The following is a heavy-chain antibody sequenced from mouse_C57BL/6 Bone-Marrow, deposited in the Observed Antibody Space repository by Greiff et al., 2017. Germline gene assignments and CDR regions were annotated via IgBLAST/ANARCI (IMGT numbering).Heavy chain of an antibody. V-gene: IGHV1-26*01. CDR3: YYYGSSYVDY. D-gene: IGHD1-1*01. CDR2: INPNNGGT. J-gene: IGHJ2*01. CDR1: GYTFTDYY. Sequence: EVQLQQSGPELVKPGASVKISCKASGYTFTDYYMNWVKQSHGKSLEWIGDINPNNGGTSYNQKFKGKATLTVDKSSSTAYMELRSLTSEDSAVYYCYYYGSSYVDYWGQGTTLTVSS.